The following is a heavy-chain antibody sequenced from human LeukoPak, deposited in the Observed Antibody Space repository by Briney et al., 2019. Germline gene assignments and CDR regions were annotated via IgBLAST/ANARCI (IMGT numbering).Heavy chain of an antibody. CDR3: ARRSGYFDI. V-gene: IGHV1-18*04. Sequence: ASVKVSCKASGYTFTGYYMHWVRQAPGQGLEWMGRVSPYNGNTYYSQRFQDRVIITKDTSTGTAYMDLRDLRTDDTAVYYCARRSGYFDIWGQGTMVTVSS. CDR1: GYTFTGYY. D-gene: IGHD2-15*01. CDR2: VSPYNGNT. J-gene: IGHJ3*02.